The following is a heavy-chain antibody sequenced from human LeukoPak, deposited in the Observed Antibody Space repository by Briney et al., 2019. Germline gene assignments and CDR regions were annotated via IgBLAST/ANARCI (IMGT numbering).Heavy chain of an antibody. CDR2: IYYSGGT. CDR3: ARVPYYDFWSGYSPNWFDP. J-gene: IGHJ5*02. D-gene: IGHD3-3*01. V-gene: IGHV4-59*12. CDR1: GGSISSYY. Sequence: SSETLSLTCTVSGGSISSYYWSWIRQPPGKGLEWIGYIYYSGGTNYNPSFKSRVTISVDTSKNQFSLKLSSVTAADTAVYYCARVPYYDFWSGYSPNWFDPWGQGTLVTVSS.